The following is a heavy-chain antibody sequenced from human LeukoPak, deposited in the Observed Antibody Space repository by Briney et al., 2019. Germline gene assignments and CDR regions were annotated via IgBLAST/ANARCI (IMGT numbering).Heavy chain of an antibody. CDR3: AKDRKLLWFGELLS. CDR1: GFTFSSYG. Sequence: GGSLRLSCAASGFTFSSYGMHWVRQAPGKGLEWVAVISYDGSNKYYADSVKGRFTISRDNSKNTLYLQMNSLRAEDTAVYYCAKDRKLLWFGELLSWGQGTLVTVSS. V-gene: IGHV3-30*18. D-gene: IGHD3-10*01. J-gene: IGHJ5*02. CDR2: ISYDGSNK.